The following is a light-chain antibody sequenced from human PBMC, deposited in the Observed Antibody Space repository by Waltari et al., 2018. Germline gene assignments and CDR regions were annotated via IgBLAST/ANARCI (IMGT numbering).Light chain of an antibody. CDR2: RVS. CDR1: QSLLHSNGKTY. Sequence: MTQSPLSLPVTPGEPASISCRSSQSLLHSNGKTYLYWYLKKTGQPPRLLIYRVSNRFSGVPDRFSGSGSGTDFTLKISRVEAEDVGVYYCMQALQTPHSFGQGTKVEIK. V-gene: IGKV2-29*02. CDR3: MQALQTPHS. J-gene: IGKJ2*03.